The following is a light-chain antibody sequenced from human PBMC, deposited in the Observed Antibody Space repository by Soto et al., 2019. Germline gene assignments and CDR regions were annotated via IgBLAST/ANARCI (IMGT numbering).Light chain of an antibody. Sequence: DIQMTQSPSTLSASVGDRVTITCRASQNIGTSLAWYQQTPGKAPKLLISDASILESGVPSRFGGSGSGTEFTLSITSLHPDDFATSSCQQCFSHWTSVQGTKV. CDR3: QQCFSHWT. V-gene: IGKV1-5*01. CDR2: DAS. CDR1: QNIGTS. J-gene: IGKJ1*01.